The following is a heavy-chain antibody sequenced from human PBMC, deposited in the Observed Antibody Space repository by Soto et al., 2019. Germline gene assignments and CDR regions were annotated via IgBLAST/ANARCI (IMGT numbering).Heavy chain of an antibody. J-gene: IGHJ4*02. D-gene: IGHD3-10*01. CDR1: GDSISAYP. Sequence: PSETLSLTCTVSGDSISAYPWSWVRQPPGKGLEWIGNIHYNENTNYNPPLKSRVTISVDTSKNQFSLKLSSVTAADTAVYYCARRWGSVFDFWGQGTLVTVSS. CDR2: IHYNENT. V-gene: IGHV4-59*08. CDR3: ARRWGSVFDF.